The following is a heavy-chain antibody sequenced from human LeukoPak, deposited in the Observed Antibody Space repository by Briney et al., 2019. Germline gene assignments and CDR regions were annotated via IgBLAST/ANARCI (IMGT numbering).Heavy chain of an antibody. CDR1: GFTFSDYY. CDR3: AGDRLVYSGYDL. CDR2: ISSSASTI. J-gene: IGHJ4*02. V-gene: IGHV3-11*01. D-gene: IGHD5-12*01. Sequence: GGSLRLSCAASGFTFSDYYMSWIRQAPGKGLEWVSYISSSASTIYYADSVKGRFTISRDNAKNSLYLQTNSLRAEDTAVYYCAGDRLVYSGYDLWGQGTLVTVSS.